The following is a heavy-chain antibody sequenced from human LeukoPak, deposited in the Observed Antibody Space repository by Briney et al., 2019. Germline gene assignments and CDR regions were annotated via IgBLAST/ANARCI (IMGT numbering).Heavy chain of an antibody. J-gene: IGHJ4*02. V-gene: IGHV3-23*01. CDR3: ASDLAVAGQYYFDY. CDR2: ITGSGGNT. CDR1: GFTFSNYA. D-gene: IGHD6-19*01. Sequence: GASLRLSCAASGFTFSNYAMSWVRQAPGRGLEWVSAITGSGGNTYYADSVKGRFTISRDNSKNTLYLQMNSLRAEDTAVYYCASDLAVAGQYYFDYWGQGTLVTVSS.